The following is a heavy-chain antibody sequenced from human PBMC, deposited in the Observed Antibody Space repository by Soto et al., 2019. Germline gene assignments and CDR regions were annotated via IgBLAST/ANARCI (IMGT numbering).Heavy chain of an antibody. D-gene: IGHD6-19*01. Sequence: PSETLSLTCTVSGGSISSYYWSWIRQPPGKGLEWIGYIYYSGSTNYNPSLKSRVTISVDTSKFQFSLKLSSVTAADTAVYYCARSIAVAGTSGPAFDIWGQGTMVTVSS. CDR3: ARSIAVAGTSGPAFDI. J-gene: IGHJ3*02. CDR1: GGSISSYY. V-gene: IGHV4-59*01. CDR2: IYYSGST.